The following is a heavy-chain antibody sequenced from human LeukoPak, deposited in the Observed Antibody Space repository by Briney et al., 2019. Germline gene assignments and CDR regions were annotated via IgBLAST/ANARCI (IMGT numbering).Heavy chain of an antibody. J-gene: IGHJ3*02. D-gene: IGHD1-26*01. CDR1: GCSISSYY. V-gene: IGHV4-59*12. CDR2: IYYSGST. CDR3: ARAQVGAYHAFDI. Sequence: PSETLSLTCTVSGCSISSYYWSWIRQPPGKGLEWIGYIYYSGSTNYNPSLKSRVTISVDTSKNQFSLQLSSVPAADTAVYYCARAQVGAYHAFDIWGQGTMVTVSS.